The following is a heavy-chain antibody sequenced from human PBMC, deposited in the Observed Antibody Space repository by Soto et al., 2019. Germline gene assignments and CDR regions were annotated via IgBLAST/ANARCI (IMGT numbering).Heavy chain of an antibody. CDR3: AKGGDSWSGHSHY. Sequence: GGSLRLSCAGSGFTFSNFVMSWVRQAPGKGLEWVSGISDSGYSSFTADSVKGRFTISRDNSNNVMYLEINSLRAEDTAVYYCAKGGDSWSGHSHYWGPGALVTVSS. CDR2: ISDSGYSS. CDR1: GFTFSNFV. J-gene: IGHJ4*02. V-gene: IGHV3-23*01. D-gene: IGHD3-3*01.